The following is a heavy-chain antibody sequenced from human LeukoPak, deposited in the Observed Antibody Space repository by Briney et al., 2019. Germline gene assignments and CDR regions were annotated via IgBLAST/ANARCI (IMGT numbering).Heavy chain of an antibody. CDR3: ARDINWRVFDY. J-gene: IGHJ4*02. V-gene: IGHV3-74*03. Sequence: GGSLSLSSAVSGFTLSTYWINCVRQAPGKGLVWVARIRPEGTTTAYADSVKGRFTISRDNAKNTLFLQMNSLSAEDTAVYYCARDINWRVFDYGGQGPGFIVSS. D-gene: IGHD1-1*01. CDR2: IRPEGTTT. CDR1: GFTLSTYW.